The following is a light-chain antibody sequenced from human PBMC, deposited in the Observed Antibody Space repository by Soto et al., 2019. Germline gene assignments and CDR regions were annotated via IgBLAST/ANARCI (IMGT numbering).Light chain of an antibody. CDR1: QRISNY. V-gene: IGKV1-39*01. CDR3: QQSYSTPWT. J-gene: IGKJ1*01. Sequence: DIQMTQSPSSLSASVGDRVTITCRASQRISNYLNWYQHKPGKDPKLLIYGASTLQSGVPSRFSGGGSGTDYTLTISGLQPEDLAIYYCQQSYSTPWTFGQGTKVEIK. CDR2: GAS.